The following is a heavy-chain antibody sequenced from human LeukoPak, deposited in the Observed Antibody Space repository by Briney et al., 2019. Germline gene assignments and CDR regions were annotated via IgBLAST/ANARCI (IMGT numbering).Heavy chain of an antibody. D-gene: IGHD2-21*02. CDR3: ARGYCSGDCFTLFDY. Sequence: APVKGSCTASGYMFTGYYMHWVRQAPGQGLEWMGWINPNSGGTNYAQKFQGRVTMTRDTSISTAYMELSSLRSDDTAVYYCARGYCSGDCFTLFDYWGQGNLGSVSS. CDR1: GYMFTGYY. CDR2: INPNSGGT. V-gene: IGHV1-2*02. J-gene: IGHJ4*02.